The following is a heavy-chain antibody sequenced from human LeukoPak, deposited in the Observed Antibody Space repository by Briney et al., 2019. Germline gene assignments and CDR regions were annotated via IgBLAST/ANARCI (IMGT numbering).Heavy chain of an antibody. CDR3: ARASANNYGLFDY. CDR1: EFTLSGYW. J-gene: IGHJ4*02. Sequence: GGSLRLSCAASEFTLSGYWMHWVRQAPGKGLVWVSRISPDGSTTNYADSVRGRFTISRDNAKNTLYLQMSSLRADDTAVYYCARASANNYGLFDYWGQGTLATVSS. CDR2: ISPDGSTT. D-gene: IGHD5-18*01. V-gene: IGHV3-74*01.